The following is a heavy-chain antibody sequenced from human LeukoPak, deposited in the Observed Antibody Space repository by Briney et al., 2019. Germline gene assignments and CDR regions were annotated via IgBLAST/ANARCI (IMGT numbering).Heavy chain of an antibody. Sequence: GGSLRLSCAASGFTFSTYWMHWVRQTPGKGLVWASRINSDGSSISYADSVKGRFTIPRDNAKNTLYLQMNFLRAEDTAVYYCARQSPSGYGNWGQGTLVTVSS. CDR3: ARQSPSGYGN. D-gene: IGHD3-22*01. J-gene: IGHJ4*02. V-gene: IGHV3-74*01. CDR1: GFTFSTYW. CDR2: INSDGSSI.